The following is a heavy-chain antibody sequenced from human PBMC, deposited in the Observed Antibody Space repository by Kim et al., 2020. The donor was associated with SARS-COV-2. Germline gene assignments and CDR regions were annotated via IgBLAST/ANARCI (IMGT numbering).Heavy chain of an antibody. Sequence: GGSLRLSCTASGFTFGDYAMSWFRQAPGKGLEWVGFIRSKAYGGTTEYAASVKGRFTISRDDSKSIAYLQMNSLKTEDTAVYYCTRDGTAYSSSWYDWYFDLWGRGTLVTVSS. CDR1: GFTFGDYA. CDR3: TRDGTAYSSSWYDWYFDL. CDR2: IRSKAYGGTT. V-gene: IGHV3-49*03. J-gene: IGHJ2*01. D-gene: IGHD6-13*01.